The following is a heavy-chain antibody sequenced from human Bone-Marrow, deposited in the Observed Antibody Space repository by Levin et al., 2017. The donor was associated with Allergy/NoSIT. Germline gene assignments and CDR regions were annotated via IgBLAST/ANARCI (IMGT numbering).Heavy chain of an antibody. V-gene: IGHV3-30-3*01. Sequence: PGGSLRLSCAASGFTFSDYAMHWVRQAPGKGLEWVAVIIYDGSNQYYADSVKGRFTISRDNSKNALYLQMNSLGADDTAVYFCSRDEGGDTDDYWGQGTLVTVSS. CDR1: GFTFSDYA. CDR3: SRDEGGDTDDY. D-gene: IGHD2-21*02. J-gene: IGHJ4*02. CDR2: IIYDGSNQ.